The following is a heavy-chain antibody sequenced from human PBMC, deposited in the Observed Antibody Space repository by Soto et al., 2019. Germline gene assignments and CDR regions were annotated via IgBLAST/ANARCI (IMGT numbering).Heavy chain of an antibody. CDR3: ARDTGPNWTAPQGGFDP. Sequence: ASVKVSCKASGYTFTGYYMHWVRQAPGQGLEWMGWINPNSGGTNYAQKFQGRVTMTGDTSISTAYMELSRLRSDDTAVYYCARDTGPNWTAPQGGFDPWGQGTLVTVSS. D-gene: IGHD1-1*01. J-gene: IGHJ5*02. V-gene: IGHV1-2*02. CDR1: GYTFTGYY. CDR2: INPNSGGT.